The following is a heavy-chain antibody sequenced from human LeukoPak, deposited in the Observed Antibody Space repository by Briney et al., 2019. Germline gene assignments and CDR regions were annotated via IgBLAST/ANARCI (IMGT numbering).Heavy chain of an antibody. CDR2: IKKDGSEE. CDR1: GFSFSTSW. V-gene: IGHV3-7*01. CDR3: XRLXTXXAGXDX. J-gene: IGHJ4*02. Sequence: PGGSLRLSCTASGFSFSTSWMSWVRQTPGKGLEWVANIKKDGSEEYYVDSVKTRFTISRDNAKNSLYLQLNSLIVEDTAVYYCXRLXTXXAGXDXXGQGTLVT.